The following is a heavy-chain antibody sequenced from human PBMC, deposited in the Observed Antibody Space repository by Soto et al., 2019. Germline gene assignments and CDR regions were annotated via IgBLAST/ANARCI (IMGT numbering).Heavy chain of an antibody. CDR3: ATYAYGDYFTFDY. D-gene: IGHD4-17*01. J-gene: IGHJ4*02. V-gene: IGHV3-21*01. CDR1: GFTFSSYS. CDR2: ISSSSSYI. Sequence: EVQLVESGGGLVKPGGSLRLSCAASGFTFSSYSMNWVRQAPGKGLEWVSSISSSSSYIYYADSVKGRFTISRDNAKNSLYLQMNSLRAEDTAVYYCATYAYGDYFTFDYWGQGTLVTVSS.